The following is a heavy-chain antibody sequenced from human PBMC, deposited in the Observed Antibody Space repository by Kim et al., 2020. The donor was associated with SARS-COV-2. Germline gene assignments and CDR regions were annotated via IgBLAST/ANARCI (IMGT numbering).Heavy chain of an antibody. Sequence: GGSLRLSCAASGFTFSSYEMNWVRQAPGKGLEWVSYISSSGSTIYYADSVKGRFTISRDNAKNSLYLQMNSLRAEDTAVYYCARSGPGATCDYWGQGTLVTVSS. CDR2: ISSSGSTI. V-gene: IGHV3-48*03. CDR3: ARSGPGATCDY. J-gene: IGHJ4*02. D-gene: IGHD1-26*01. CDR1: GFTFSSYE.